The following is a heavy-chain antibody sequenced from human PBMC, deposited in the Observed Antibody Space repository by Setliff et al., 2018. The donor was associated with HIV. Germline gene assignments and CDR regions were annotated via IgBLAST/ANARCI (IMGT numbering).Heavy chain of an antibody. CDR1: GGSVNPYH. J-gene: IGHJ4*02. V-gene: IGHV4-59*08. D-gene: IGHD2-21*02. Sequence: SETLSLTCSVSGGSVNPYHWSWIRQPPGKGLEWIGYIYKSGTTNYSPSLKSRVTTSAGPSKNQFSLKLTSVTAADTAVYYCGRLSETAMASFDSWGQGILVTVSS. CDR3: GRLSETAMASFDS. CDR2: IYKSGTT.